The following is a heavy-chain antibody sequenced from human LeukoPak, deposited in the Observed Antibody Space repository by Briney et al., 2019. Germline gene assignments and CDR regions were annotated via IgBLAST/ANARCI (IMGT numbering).Heavy chain of an antibody. J-gene: IGHJ4*02. Sequence: PGRSQRLSCTASGFTFSSYGMHWVRQAPGKGREWVAVISYDGSNKYYADSVKGRFNISRDNSKNTLYLQMNSLRAEDTAVYYCAKESRASSSWYVATGNYFDYWGQGTLVTVSS. V-gene: IGHV3-30*18. CDR1: GFTFSSYG. CDR3: AKESRASSSWYVATGNYFDY. CDR2: ISYDGSNK. D-gene: IGHD6-13*01.